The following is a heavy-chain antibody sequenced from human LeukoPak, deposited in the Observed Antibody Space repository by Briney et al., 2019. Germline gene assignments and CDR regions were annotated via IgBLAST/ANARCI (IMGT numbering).Heavy chain of an antibody. CDR3: AKSGGVVVAASPIDY. V-gene: IGHV3-74*01. J-gene: IGHJ4*02. CDR1: GFTFSNYW. D-gene: IGHD2-15*01. CDR2: INSDGINT. Sequence: GGSLRLSCAASGFTFSNYWMHWVRQAPGKGLVWVSRINSDGINTSYADSVKGRFTISRDNAKNTLYLQMNSLRAEDTAVYYCAKSGGVVVAASPIDYWGQGTLVTVSS.